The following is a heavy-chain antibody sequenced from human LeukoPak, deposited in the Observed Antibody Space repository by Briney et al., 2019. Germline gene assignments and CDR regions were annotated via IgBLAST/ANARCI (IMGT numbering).Heavy chain of an antibody. Sequence: GGSLRLSCAASGFTFSSYAMHWVRQAPGKGLEWVAVISYDGSNKYYADSVKGRFTISRDNSKNTLYLQMNSLRAEDTAIYYCAKDRSSGWSTEYFDFWGQGTLVTVSS. CDR2: ISYDGSNK. V-gene: IGHV3-30-3*01. CDR3: AKDRSSGWSTEYFDF. J-gene: IGHJ4*02. CDR1: GFTFSSYA. D-gene: IGHD6-19*01.